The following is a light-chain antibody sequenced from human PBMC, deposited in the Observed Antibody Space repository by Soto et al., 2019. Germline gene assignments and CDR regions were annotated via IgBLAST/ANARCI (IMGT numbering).Light chain of an antibody. CDR3: QQLNDYPIT. Sequence: EIQLTQSPSFLSASVGDRVTITCRASQIISSYLAWYQQKPGKAPNVLIYSASTLQSGVPARFSGSGSGTLFTLTISSLQPEDFATYYCQQLNDYPITVGQGTRLEIK. CDR1: QIISSY. CDR2: SAS. J-gene: IGKJ5*01. V-gene: IGKV1-9*01.